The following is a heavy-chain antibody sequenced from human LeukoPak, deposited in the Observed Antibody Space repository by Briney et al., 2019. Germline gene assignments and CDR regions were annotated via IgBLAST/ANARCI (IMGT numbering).Heavy chain of an antibody. CDR3: ARLCSSTSRYNHYYYMDV. CDR2: INHSGST. CDR1: GGSISSSSYY. J-gene: IGHJ6*03. D-gene: IGHD2-2*02. Sequence: SETLSLTCTVSGGSISSSSYYWGWIRQPPGKGLEWIGEINHSGSTNYNPSLKSRVTISVDTSKNQFSLKLSSVTAADTAVYYCARLCSSTSRYNHYYYMDVWGKGTTVTVSS. V-gene: IGHV4-39*07.